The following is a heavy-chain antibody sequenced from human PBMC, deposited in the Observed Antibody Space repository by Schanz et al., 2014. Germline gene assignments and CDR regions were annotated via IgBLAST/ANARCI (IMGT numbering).Heavy chain of an antibody. D-gene: IGHD3-10*01. CDR2: FDLEQGQT. J-gene: IGHJ4*02. V-gene: IGHV1-24*01. CDR1: GYRVRDVS. Sequence: QVDLIQTGAEVGKPGASVKVSCKVSGYRVRDVSIHWVRAVPGRGLQWLGGFDLEQGQTIYAHEFQGRVIMTEDTSTDTAYLELSSLTSDDTAVYYCTFPTGPFYGSGSCFNYRGPGTLVTVSS. CDR3: TFPTGPFYGSGSCFNY.